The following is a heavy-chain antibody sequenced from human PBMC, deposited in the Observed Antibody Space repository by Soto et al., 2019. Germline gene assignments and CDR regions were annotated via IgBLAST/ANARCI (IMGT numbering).Heavy chain of an antibody. Sequence: ASVKVSCKASGYTFTGYYMHWVRQAPGQGLEWMGWINPNSGGTNYAQKFQGRVTMTRDTSISTAYMELSRLRSDDTAVYYCARSTRYYHDSSGYYPFDYWGQGTLVTVSS. J-gene: IGHJ4*02. CDR2: INPNSGGT. CDR1: GYTFTGYY. D-gene: IGHD3-22*01. CDR3: ARSTRYYHDSSGYYPFDY. V-gene: IGHV1-2*02.